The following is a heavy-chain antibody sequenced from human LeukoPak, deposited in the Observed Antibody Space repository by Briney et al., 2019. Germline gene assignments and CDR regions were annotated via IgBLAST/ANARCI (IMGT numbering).Heavy chain of an antibody. CDR1: GFTFSSYA. Sequence: PGGSLRLSCAASGFTFSSYAMHWVRQAPGKGLEWVAVISYDGSNKYYADSVKGRFTISRDNSKNTLYLQMNSLRAEDTAVYYCAKDFWSGYYGVLDYWGQGTLVTVSS. V-gene: IGHV3-30-3*01. D-gene: IGHD3-3*01. CDR3: AKDFWSGYYGVLDY. J-gene: IGHJ4*02. CDR2: ISYDGSNK.